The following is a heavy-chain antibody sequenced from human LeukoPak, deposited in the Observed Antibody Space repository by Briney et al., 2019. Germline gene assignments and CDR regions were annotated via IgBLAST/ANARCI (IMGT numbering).Heavy chain of an antibody. CDR2: IYYSGST. CDR1: GGSISSYY. J-gene: IGHJ4*02. Sequence: SETLSLTCTVSGGSISSYYWSWIRQPPGKGLEWIGYIYYSGSTNYNPSLKSRVTISVDMSMNQFSLKLSSVTAADTAIYYCASRVAGIDYWGQGTLVTVSS. V-gene: IGHV4-59*08. D-gene: IGHD6-19*01. CDR3: ASRVAGIDY.